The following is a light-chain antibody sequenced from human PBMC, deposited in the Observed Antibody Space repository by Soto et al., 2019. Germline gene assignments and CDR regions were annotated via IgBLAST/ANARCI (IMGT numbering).Light chain of an antibody. J-gene: IGLJ2*01. CDR2: STN. Sequence: QTVVTQEPSFAVSPGGTVTLTCGLTSGSVSTNYYPSWYQQTPGQAPRTLIYSTNILSSGVPDRFSGSILGNKAALTITGAQADDESDYHCMLYMGGGLVVFGGGTKLTVL. V-gene: IGLV8-61*01. CDR1: SGSVSTNYY. CDR3: MLYMGGGLVV.